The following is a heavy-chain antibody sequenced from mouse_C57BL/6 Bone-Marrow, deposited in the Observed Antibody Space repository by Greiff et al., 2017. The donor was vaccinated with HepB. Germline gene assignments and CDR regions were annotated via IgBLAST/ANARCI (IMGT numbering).Heavy chain of an antibody. CDR3: ARRIYYGNYYYFDY. Sequence: DVQLVESGGGLVKPGGSLKLPCAASGFTFSSYAMSWVRQTPEKRLEWVATISDGGSYTYYPDNVKGRFTISRDNAKNNLYLQMSHLKSEDTAMYYCARRIYYGNYYYFDYWGQGTTLTVSS. CDR2: ISDGGSYT. J-gene: IGHJ2*01. D-gene: IGHD2-1*01. V-gene: IGHV5-4*01. CDR1: GFTFSSYA.